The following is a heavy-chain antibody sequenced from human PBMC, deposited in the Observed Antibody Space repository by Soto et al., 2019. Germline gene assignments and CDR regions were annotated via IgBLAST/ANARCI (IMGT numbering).Heavy chain of an antibody. V-gene: IGHV1-69*13. J-gene: IGHJ5*02. CDR3: AREGHVVVPAAIDWFDP. CDR1: GGTFSSYA. D-gene: IGHD2-2*02. Sequence: ASVKVSCKASGGTFSSYAISWVRQAPGQGLEWMGGIIPIFGTANYAQKFQGRVTITADESTSTAYMELSSLRSEDTAVYYCAREGHVVVPAAIDWFDPWGQGTLVTVSS. CDR2: IIPIFGTA.